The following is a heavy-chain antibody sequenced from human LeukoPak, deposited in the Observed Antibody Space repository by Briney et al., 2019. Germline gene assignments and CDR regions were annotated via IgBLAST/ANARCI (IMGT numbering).Heavy chain of an antibody. J-gene: IGHJ1*01. Sequence: PSETLSLTCTVSGGSISSGSYHWSWIPQPVGKGLHWIGCIYRSRSTNYNPSLPVRLTLSVDTSQNQFSMALSYLTAAATTVYSCARESMIAGSQHWGQGTLVTVSS. V-gene: IGHV4-61*02. D-gene: IGHD3-22*01. CDR1: GGSISSGSYH. CDR2: IYRSRST. CDR3: ARESMIAGSQH.